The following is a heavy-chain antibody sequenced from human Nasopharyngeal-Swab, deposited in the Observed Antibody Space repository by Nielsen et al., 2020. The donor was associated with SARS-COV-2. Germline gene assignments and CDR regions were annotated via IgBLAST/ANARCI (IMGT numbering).Heavy chain of an antibody. Sequence: ESLKISCAVSGGSFSDYNWSWIRQPPGKGLEWIGNIYHSGRTNYNPSLKSRLAISIDTSKKQFSLKLGSVTAADTAVYYCARGAPGYWGQGTLVTVSS. V-gene: IGHV4-34*01. CDR3: ARGAPGY. J-gene: IGHJ4*01. CDR1: GGSFSDYN. CDR2: IYHSGRT.